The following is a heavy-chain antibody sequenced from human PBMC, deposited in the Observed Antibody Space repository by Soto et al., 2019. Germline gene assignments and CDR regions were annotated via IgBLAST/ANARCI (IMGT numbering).Heavy chain of an antibody. D-gene: IGHD6-13*01. CDR3: ARRPISSWYAHYSYYYGMDV. CDR2: IDPSDSYT. V-gene: IGHV5-10-1*01. J-gene: IGHJ6*02. CDR1: GYSFTSYW. Sequence: GESLKISCKGSGYSFTSYWISWVRQMPGKGLEWMGRIDPSDSYTNYSPSFQGHVTISADKSISTAYLQWSSLKASETAMYYCARRPISSWYAHYSYYYGMDVWGQGTTVTVSS.